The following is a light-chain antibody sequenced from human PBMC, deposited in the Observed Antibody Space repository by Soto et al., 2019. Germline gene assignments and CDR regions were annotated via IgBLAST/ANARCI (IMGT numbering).Light chain of an antibody. CDR2: GAS. CDR1: QGISSY. J-gene: IGKJ4*01. CDR3: QQLNKYPST. V-gene: IGKV1-9*01. Sequence: IQLTQSPYSLSASVGDRVTITCRVSQGISSYLLWYQQKPGKSPKLLIYGASTLQSGVPSRLSGSGSGTDFTLTISSLQPEDFATYYCQQLNKYPSTFGGGTKVDIK.